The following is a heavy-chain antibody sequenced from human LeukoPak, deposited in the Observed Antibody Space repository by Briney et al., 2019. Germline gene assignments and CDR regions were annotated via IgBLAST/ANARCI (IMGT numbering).Heavy chain of an antibody. V-gene: IGHV1-18*01. CDR3: ARGPLPWYDFWSGYYTNWFDP. D-gene: IGHD3-3*01. CDR2: ISAYNGNT. CDR1: GYTFTSYG. Sequence: ASVKVSCKASGYTFTSYGISWVRQAPGQGLEWMGWISAYNGNTNYAQKLQGRVTMTTDTSTSTAYMELRSLRSDDTAVYYCARGPLPWYDFWSGYYTNWFDPWGQGTLATVSS. J-gene: IGHJ5*02.